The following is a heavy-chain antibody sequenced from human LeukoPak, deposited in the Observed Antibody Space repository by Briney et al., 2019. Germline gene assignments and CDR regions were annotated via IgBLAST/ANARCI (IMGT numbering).Heavy chain of an antibody. CDR2: ISPNNGGT. D-gene: IGHD3-22*01. V-gene: IGHV1-2*02. J-gene: IGHJ4*02. CDR1: GYTFTGYY. CDR3: ARGQRNYYDSSSYSYY. Sequence: ASVKVSCKASGYTFTGYYMHWVRQAPGQGLEWMGWISPNNGGTNYAQKFQDRVTMTRDTSISTAYMELIRLRSDDTAVYYCARGQRNYYDSSSYSYYWGQGTLVTVSS.